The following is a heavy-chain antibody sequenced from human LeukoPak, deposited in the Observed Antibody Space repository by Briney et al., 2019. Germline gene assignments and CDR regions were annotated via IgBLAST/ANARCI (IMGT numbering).Heavy chain of an antibody. V-gene: IGHV4-34*01. J-gene: IGHJ4*02. CDR3: AKDQLGSGWYSYYFDY. Sequence: SETLSLTCTVSGGSISSYYWSWIRQPAGKGLEWIGEINHSGSTNYNPSLKSRVTISVDTSKNQFSLKLSSVTAADTAVYYCAKDQLGSGWYSYYFDYWGQGTLVTVSS. CDR2: INHSGST. CDR1: GGSISSYY. D-gene: IGHD6-19*01.